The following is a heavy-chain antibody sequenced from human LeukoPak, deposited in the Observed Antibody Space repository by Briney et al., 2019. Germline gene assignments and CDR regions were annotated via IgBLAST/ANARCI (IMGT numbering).Heavy chain of an antibody. Sequence: GGSLRLSCAASGFTVSSNYMSWVRQAPGKGLEWVSVIYSGGRTYYAGSVKGRFTISSHNSKNTLYLQMNSLRAEDTAVYYCARVNGGGFDHWGQGTLVTVSA. D-gene: IGHD3-10*01. CDR2: IYSGGRT. CDR3: ARVNGGGFDH. CDR1: GFTVSSNY. V-gene: IGHV3-53*04. J-gene: IGHJ4*02.